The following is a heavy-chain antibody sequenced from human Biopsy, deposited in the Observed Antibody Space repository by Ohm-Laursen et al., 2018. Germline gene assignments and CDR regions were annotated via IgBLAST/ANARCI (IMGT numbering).Heavy chain of an antibody. Sequence: SETLSLTCTVSGDSICTFYWNWIRQSPGKGLEWIGYIYYTGSTNYNPSLRSRVTISLDTSVNQISLKLNSVTAADTAVYYWAREKEYTRSRSCSHFYYAMDVWGPGSTVTVSS. CDR1: GDSICTFY. V-gene: IGHV4-59*01. CDR2: IYYTGST. CDR3: AREKEYTRSRSCSHFYYAMDV. D-gene: IGHD3-10*02. J-gene: IGHJ6*02.